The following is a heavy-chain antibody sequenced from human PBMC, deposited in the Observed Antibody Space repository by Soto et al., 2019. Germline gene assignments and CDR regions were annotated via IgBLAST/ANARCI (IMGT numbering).Heavy chain of an antibody. CDR3: ARHLNSPDSSGYYEEPKKYYYYGMAV. J-gene: IGHJ6*02. D-gene: IGHD3-22*01. CDR2: IYPGDSDT. V-gene: IGHV5-51*01. Sequence: PGESLKISCKGSGYSFPSYCIGWVRQMPGKGLEWMGIIYPGDSDTRYSPAFQGQVTISADKSSSTAYLQWSSLKASDTAMYYCARHLNSPDSSGYYEEPKKYYYYGMAVWGQWTTVIVSS. CDR1: GYSFPSYC.